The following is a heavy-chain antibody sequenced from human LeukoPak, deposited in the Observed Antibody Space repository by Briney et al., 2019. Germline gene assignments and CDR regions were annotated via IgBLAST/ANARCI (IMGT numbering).Heavy chain of an antibody. V-gene: IGHV4-30-2*05. CDR3: ARAGGSRTYYSYGMDV. D-gene: IGHD2-15*01. CDR2: IYHSGST. J-gene: IGHJ6*02. CDR1: GGSISSGGYY. Sequence: SETLSLTCTVSGGSISSGGYYWSWIRQPPGKGLEWIGYIYHSGSTYYNPSLKSRVTISVDTSKNQFSLKLSSVTAADTAVYYCARAGGSRTYYSYGMDVWGQGTTVTVSS.